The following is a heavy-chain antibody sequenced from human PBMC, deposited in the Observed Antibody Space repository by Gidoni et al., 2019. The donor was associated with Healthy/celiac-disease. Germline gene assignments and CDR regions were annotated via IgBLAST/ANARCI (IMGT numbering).Heavy chain of an antibody. D-gene: IGHD3-3*01. Sequence: QVQLVESGGGVVQPGRSLRLSCAASGFTFSSYGLHWVRQAPGKGLEWVAVIWYDGSNKYYADSVKGRFTISRDNSKNTLYLQMNSLRAEDTAVYYCARETLEWLPTYYYYYGMDVWGQGTTVTVSS. CDR3: ARETLEWLPTYYYYYGMDV. V-gene: IGHV3-33*01. CDR1: GFTFSSYG. CDR2: IWYDGSNK. J-gene: IGHJ6*02.